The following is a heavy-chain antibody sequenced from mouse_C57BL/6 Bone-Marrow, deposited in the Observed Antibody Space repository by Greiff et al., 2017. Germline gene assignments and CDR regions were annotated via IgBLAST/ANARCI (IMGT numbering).Heavy chain of an antibody. CDR2: ISSGSSTI. Sequence: EVKVVESGGGLVKPGGSLKLSCAASGFTFSDYGMHWVRQAPEKGLEWVAYISSGSSTIYYADTVKGRFTISGDNAKNTLFLQMTSLRSEDTAMYYCARRRHFYYGGFAYWGQGTLVTVSA. D-gene: IGHD1-1*01. CDR3: ARRRHFYYGGFAY. CDR1: GFTFSDYG. J-gene: IGHJ3*01. V-gene: IGHV5-17*01.